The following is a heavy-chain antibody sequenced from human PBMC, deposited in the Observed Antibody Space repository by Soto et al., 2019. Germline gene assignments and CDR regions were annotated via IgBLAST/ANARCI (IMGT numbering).Heavy chain of an antibody. CDR2: IRSKANSYAT. CDR1: GFTFSGSA. V-gene: IGHV3-73*01. CDR3: TTQTQWMVWSKDV. D-gene: IGHD6-19*01. Sequence: EVQLVESGGGLVQPGGSLKLSCAASGFTFSGSAMHWVRQASGKGLEWVGRIRSKANSYATAYAASVKGRFTISRDDSKNTAYLQKNRLKTEDTAVYDCTTQTQWMVWSKDVWGKGTTVTVSS. J-gene: IGHJ6*04.